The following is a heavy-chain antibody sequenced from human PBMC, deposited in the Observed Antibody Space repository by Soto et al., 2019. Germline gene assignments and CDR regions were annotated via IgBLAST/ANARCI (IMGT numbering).Heavy chain of an antibody. CDR2: INHSGST. D-gene: IGHD6-19*01. Sequence: QVQLQQWGAGLLKPSETLSLTCAVYGGSFSGYYWSWIRQPPGKGLEWIGEINHSGSTNYNPSLKSRVTISVDTSKNQFSLKLSSVTAADTAVYYCARVVGSGWYGNWFDPWGQGTLVTVSS. J-gene: IGHJ5*02. V-gene: IGHV4-34*01. CDR1: GGSFSGYY. CDR3: ARVVGSGWYGNWFDP.